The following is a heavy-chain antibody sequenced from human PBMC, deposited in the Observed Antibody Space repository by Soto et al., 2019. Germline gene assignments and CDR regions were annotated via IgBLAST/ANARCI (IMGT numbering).Heavy chain of an antibody. CDR1: GGTFSSYA. CDR2: IIPIFGTA. Sequence: QVQLVQSGAEVKKPGSSVKVSCKASGGTFSSYAISWVRQAPGQGLEWMGGIIPIFGTANYAQKLQGRVTLTADESTSTAYMELSRLRSEDTAVTYCYRRQRDGDNYVLDYWGQGTLVTVSS. J-gene: IGHJ4*02. CDR3: YRRQRDGDNYVLDY. D-gene: IGHD5-12*01. V-gene: IGHV1-69*12.